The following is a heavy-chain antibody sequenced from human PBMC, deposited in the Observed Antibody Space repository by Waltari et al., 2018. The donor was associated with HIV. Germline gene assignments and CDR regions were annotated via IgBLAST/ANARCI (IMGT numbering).Heavy chain of an antibody. V-gene: IGHV4-38-2*02. D-gene: IGHD3-22*01. Sequence: QVQLQESGPGLVKPSETLSLTCAVSGYSISSGYYWGWIRQPPGKGLEWIGSIYHSGSTYYNPSLKSRVTISVDTSKNQFSLKLSSVTAADTAVYYCARESYYDSSGYRYFDLWGRGTLVTVSS. CDR1: GYSISSGYY. CDR3: ARESYYDSSGYRYFDL. J-gene: IGHJ2*01. CDR2: IYHSGST.